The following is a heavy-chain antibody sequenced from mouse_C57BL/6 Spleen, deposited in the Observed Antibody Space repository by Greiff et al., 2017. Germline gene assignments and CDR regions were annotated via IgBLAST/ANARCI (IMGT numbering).Heavy chain of an antibody. CDR3: AREGYYDYDKGFDY. V-gene: IGHV1-64*01. D-gene: IGHD2-4*01. J-gene: IGHJ2*01. CDR2: IHPNSGST. CDR1: GYTFTSYW. Sequence: VQLQQPGAELVKPGASVKLSCKASGYTFTSYWMHWVKQRPGQGLEWIGMIHPNSGSTNYNEKFKSKATLTEDKSSSTAYMQLSSLTSEDAAVYYCAREGYYDYDKGFDYWGQGTTLTVSS.